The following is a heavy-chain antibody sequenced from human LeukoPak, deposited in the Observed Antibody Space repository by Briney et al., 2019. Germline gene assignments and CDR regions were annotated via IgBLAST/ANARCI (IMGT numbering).Heavy chain of an antibody. V-gene: IGHV3-30*03. CDR1: GFTSSSYG. CDR2: ISYDGSNK. Sequence: GGSLRLSCAASGFTSSSYGMHWVRQAPGKGLEWVAVISYDGSNKYYADSVKGRFTISRDNSKNTLYLQMNSLRAEDTAVYYCARTSQTFDYWGQGTLVTVSS. CDR3: ARTSQTFDY. J-gene: IGHJ4*02.